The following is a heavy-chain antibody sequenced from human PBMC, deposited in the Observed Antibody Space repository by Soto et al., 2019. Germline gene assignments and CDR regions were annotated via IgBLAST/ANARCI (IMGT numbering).Heavy chain of an antibody. J-gene: IGHJ6*02. V-gene: IGHV6-1*01. CDR3: ARVHCSAGTCLDGLDF. Sequence: PXQTLSLPSVICGDSVSSSGDCCNLIRQSPARGLQWLGRIYYRSKWFHDYAASVESRMAINPDTSRNQFSLQLNYVTPEDTAVYYCARVHCSAGTCLDGLDFWGQGTTVTVSS. D-gene: IGHD2-15*01. CDR1: GDSVSSSGDC. CDR2: IYYRSKWFH.